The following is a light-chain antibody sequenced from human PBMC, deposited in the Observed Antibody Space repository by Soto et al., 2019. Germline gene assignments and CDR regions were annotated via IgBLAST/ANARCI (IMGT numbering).Light chain of an antibody. J-gene: IGLJ1*01. CDR1: SSNIGAGYD. CDR2: GNS. Sequence: QSVLTQPPSVSGGPGQRVTISCTGSSSNIGAGYDVHWYQQLPGTAPKLLIYGNSNRPSGVPDRFSGSKSGTSASLAITGLQAEDEADYYCQSYDSSLSAPYVFGTGTKVTVL. CDR3: QSYDSSLSAPYV. V-gene: IGLV1-40*01.